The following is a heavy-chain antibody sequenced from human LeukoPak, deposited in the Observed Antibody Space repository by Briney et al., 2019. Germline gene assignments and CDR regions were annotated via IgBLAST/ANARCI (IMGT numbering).Heavy chain of an antibody. CDR1: GGTFSSYA. CDR2: IIPIFGTA. Sequence: ASVKVSCKASGGTFSSYAISWVRQAPGQGLEWMGGIIPIFGTANYAQKFQGRVTITTDESTSTAYMALSSLRSEDTDVYYCARDRGYRGYDSSPSLYYWGQGTLVTVSS. CDR3: ARDRGYRGYDSSPSLYY. J-gene: IGHJ4*02. D-gene: IGHD5-12*01. V-gene: IGHV1-69*05.